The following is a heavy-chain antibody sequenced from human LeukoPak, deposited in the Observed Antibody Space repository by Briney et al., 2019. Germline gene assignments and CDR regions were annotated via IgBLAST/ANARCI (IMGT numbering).Heavy chain of an antibody. D-gene: IGHD2-15*01. V-gene: IGHV3-13*01. Sequence: PGGSLRLSCAASGFTFGSYDMHWVRQATGKGLEWVSAIGTAGDTYYPGSVKGRFTISRDNAKNSLYLQMNSLRAEDTAVYYCVRDNPRCCGVVPGNIDDYWGQGTLVTVSS. CDR3: VRDNPRCCGVVPGNIDDY. CDR1: GFTFGSYD. CDR2: IGTAGDT. J-gene: IGHJ4*02.